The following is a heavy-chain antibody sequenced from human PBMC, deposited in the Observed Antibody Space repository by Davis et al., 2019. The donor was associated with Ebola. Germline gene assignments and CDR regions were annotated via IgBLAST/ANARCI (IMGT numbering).Heavy chain of an antibody. CDR2: IYYSGST. CDR3: ARGGGYCSSTSCYPYYYNYGMDV. V-gene: IGHV4-59*02. Sequence: ESLKISCVASGLTVSSAWIRWVRQPPGKGLEWIGYIYYSGSTNYNPSLKSRVTISVDTSKNQFSLKLSSVTAADTAVYYCARGGGYCSSTSCYPYYYNYGMDVWGQGTTVTVSS. CDR1: GLTVSSAW. J-gene: IGHJ6*02. D-gene: IGHD2-2*01.